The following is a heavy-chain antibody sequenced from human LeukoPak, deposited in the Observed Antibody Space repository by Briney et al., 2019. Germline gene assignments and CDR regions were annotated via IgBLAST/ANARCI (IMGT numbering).Heavy chain of an antibody. J-gene: IGHJ4*02. CDR2: ISGSGGST. Sequence: GGSLRLSCAASGFTFSSYAMSWVRQAPGKGLEWVSAISGSGGSTHYADSVKGRFTISRDNSKNTLYLQMNSLRAEDTAVYYCAKSSPRYYYDSSGYNYWGQGTLVTVSS. CDR3: AKSSPRYYYDSSGYNY. V-gene: IGHV3-23*01. D-gene: IGHD3-22*01. CDR1: GFTFSSYA.